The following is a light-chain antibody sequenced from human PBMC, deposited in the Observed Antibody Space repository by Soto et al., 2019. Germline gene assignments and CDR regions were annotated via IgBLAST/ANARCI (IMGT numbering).Light chain of an antibody. CDR3: QSYDSSLSGTV. V-gene: IGLV1-40*01. J-gene: IGLJ2*01. CDR2: GNS. Sequence: QSVLTQPPSVSGAPGQRVTISCTGSSSNIGAGYDVHWYQQLPGTAPKLLIYGNSNRPSGVPDRFSGSKSGTSASLAITGLQAADESDYDCQSYDSSLSGTVFGGGIKLTVL. CDR1: SSNIGAGYD.